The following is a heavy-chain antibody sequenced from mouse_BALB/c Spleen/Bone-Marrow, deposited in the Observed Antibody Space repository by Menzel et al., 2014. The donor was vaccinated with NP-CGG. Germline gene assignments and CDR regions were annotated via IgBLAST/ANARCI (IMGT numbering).Heavy chain of an antibody. Sequence: EVKLVESGPELVKPGASVKMSCKASGYTFTSYVMHWVKRKPGQGLEWIGYINPYNDGTKYNEKFKGKATLTSDKSSSTAYMELSSLTSEDSAVYYCARGKTYAMDYWGQGTSVTVSS. CDR1: GYTFTSYV. CDR3: ARGKTYAMDY. J-gene: IGHJ4*01. CDR2: INPYNDGT. V-gene: IGHV1-14*01. D-gene: IGHD2-1*01.